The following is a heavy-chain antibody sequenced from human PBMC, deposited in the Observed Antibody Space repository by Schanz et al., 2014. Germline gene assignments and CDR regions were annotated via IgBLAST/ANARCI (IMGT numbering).Heavy chain of an antibody. CDR1: GGSIRSGTYY. V-gene: IGHV4-61*02. CDR3: ARDTTWRLDL. CDR2: VFPNGIT. D-gene: IGHD1-1*01. Sequence: QVQLQESGPGLLKPSETLSLTCTVSGGSIRSGTYYWSWIRQPAGKALEWVGRVFPNGITNYNPSLKSRGTISLDTSNKQFALPLTSLSAADTAVYYWARDTTWRLDLWGRGTLXTVSS. J-gene: IGHJ2*01.